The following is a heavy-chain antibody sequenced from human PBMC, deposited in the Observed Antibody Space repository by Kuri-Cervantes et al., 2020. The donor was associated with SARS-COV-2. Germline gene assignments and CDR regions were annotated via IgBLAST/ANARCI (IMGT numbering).Heavy chain of an antibody. CDR2: IKQDGSEK. V-gene: IGHV3-7*01. CDR3: ARDILVLGHNWFDP. J-gene: IGHJ5*02. Sequence: GGSLRLSCAASGFTFSSYWMSWVRQAPGKGLEWVANIKQDGSEKYYVDSVKGRFTISRDNAKNSLYLQMNSLRAEDTAVYYCARDILVLGHNWFDPWGQGTLVTVSS. CDR1: GFTFSSYW. D-gene: IGHD2-2*01.